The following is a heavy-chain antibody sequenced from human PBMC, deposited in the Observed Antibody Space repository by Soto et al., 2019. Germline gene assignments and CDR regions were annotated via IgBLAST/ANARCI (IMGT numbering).Heavy chain of an antibody. J-gene: IGHJ4*02. CDR2: ISYDGSNK. Sequence: QVQLVESGGGVVRPGRSLRLSCAASGFTFSSYGMHWVRQAPGKGLEWVAVISYDGSNKYYADSVKGRFTISRDNSKNTLYLQMNSLRAEDTAVYYCAKLAWSGSYYYHFDYWGQGTLVTVSS. CDR1: GFTFSSYG. V-gene: IGHV3-30*18. CDR3: AKLAWSGSYYYHFDY. D-gene: IGHD1-26*01.